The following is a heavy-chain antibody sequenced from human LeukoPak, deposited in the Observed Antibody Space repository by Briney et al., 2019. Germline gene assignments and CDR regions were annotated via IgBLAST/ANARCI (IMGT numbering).Heavy chain of an antibody. Sequence: PGGSLRLSCTVSGFTFSNSWMNWVRQAPGKGLEWVANIKQDGSEKTYVDSVKGRFTISRDNAKNSLYLQMNSLRAEDTAVYYCARAGSPRDWGRGTLVTVSS. CDR1: GFTFSNSW. D-gene: IGHD3-10*01. J-gene: IGHJ4*02. CDR2: IKQDGSEK. V-gene: IGHV3-7*01. CDR3: ARAGSPRD.